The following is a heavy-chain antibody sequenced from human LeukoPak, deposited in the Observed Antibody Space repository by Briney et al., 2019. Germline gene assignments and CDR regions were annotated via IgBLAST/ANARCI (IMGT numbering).Heavy chain of an antibody. D-gene: IGHD2-15*01. J-gene: IGHJ4*02. CDR1: GYTFTSYG. V-gene: IGHV1-18*01. Sequence: ASVKVSCKASGYTFTSYGISWVRQARGQGLEWMGWISADNGNTNYAQKLQGRVTMATDTSTSTAYMEVRSLRSDDTAVYYCARDLPFDVVVVTATADNYFDYWGQGTLVTVSS. CDR2: ISADNGNT. CDR3: ARDLPFDVVVVTATADNYFDY.